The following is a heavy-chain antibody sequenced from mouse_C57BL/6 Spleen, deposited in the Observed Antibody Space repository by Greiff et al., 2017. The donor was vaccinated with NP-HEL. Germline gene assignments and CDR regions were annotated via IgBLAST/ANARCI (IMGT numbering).Heavy chain of an antibody. CDR2: INPSSGYT. CDR3: AGDYGSYEDFDV. CDR1: GYTFTSYW. D-gene: IGHD1-1*01. J-gene: IGHJ1*03. V-gene: IGHV1-7*01. Sequence: QVQLQQSGAELVKPGASVKLSCKASGYTFTSYWMHWVKQRPGQGLDWIGNINPSSGYTKYNQKFKDKATFTADKSSSTAYMQLSILTYEDSAVYYCAGDYGSYEDFDVWGKGTTVTVSS.